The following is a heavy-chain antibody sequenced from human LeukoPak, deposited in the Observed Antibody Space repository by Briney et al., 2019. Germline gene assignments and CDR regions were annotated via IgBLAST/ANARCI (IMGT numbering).Heavy chain of an antibody. V-gene: IGHV3-13*05. J-gene: IGHJ4*02. Sequence: GGSLRLSCAASGFSFSSYDMHWVRQATGKGLEWVSAIGTAGDPYYPGSVRGRFTISREDAKNSLYLEMNSMRVGDTAMYYCARARASGWIDYWSQGTLVTVSS. CDR3: ARARASGWIDY. D-gene: IGHD6-19*01. CDR2: IGTAGDP. CDR1: GFSFSSYD.